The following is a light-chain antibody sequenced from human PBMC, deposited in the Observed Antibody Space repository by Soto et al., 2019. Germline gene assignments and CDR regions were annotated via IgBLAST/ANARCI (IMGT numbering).Light chain of an antibody. J-gene: IGLJ2*01. V-gene: IGLV2-23*01. Sequence: QSALTQPASVSGSPGQSITISCTGTSSDVGSYNLVSWYQQHPGKAPKLMIYEGSKRPSGVSNSFSGSKSGNTASLTISGVQAEDEADYYCSSYAGSSSYVVFGGGTKVTVL. CDR1: SSDVGSYNL. CDR2: EGS. CDR3: SSYAGSSSYVV.